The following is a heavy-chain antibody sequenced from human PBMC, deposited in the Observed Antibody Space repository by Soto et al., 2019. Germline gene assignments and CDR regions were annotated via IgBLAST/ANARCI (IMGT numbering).Heavy chain of an antibody. Sequence: QVQLQESGPELVKPSETLSLTCTVTGGSTSSYYWSWLRQPPGKGLEWIGYNSYSGSTDYNPSLKSRVTISVDTSKNQFSLKLSSATAADTAVYYCARHGGSCSFDYWGQGTLVTVSS. D-gene: IGHD2-15*01. CDR3: ARHGGSCSFDY. CDR2: NSYSGST. CDR1: GGSTSSYY. J-gene: IGHJ4*02. V-gene: IGHV4-59*08.